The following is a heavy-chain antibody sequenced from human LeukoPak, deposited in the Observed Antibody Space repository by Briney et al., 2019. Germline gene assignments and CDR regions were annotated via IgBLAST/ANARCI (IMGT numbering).Heavy chain of an antibody. CDR1: GYTFTGSY. CDR2: INPNSGGT. Sequence: ASVKVSCKASGYTFTGSYMHWERQAPGQGLEWMGWINPNSGGTNYAQKFQGRVTMTRDTSISTAYMELSRLKSDDTAFYYCAKYYYDSYEGYYFDYWGQGTLVTVSS. D-gene: IGHD3-22*01. CDR3: AKYYYDSYEGYYFDY. V-gene: IGHV1-2*02. J-gene: IGHJ4*02.